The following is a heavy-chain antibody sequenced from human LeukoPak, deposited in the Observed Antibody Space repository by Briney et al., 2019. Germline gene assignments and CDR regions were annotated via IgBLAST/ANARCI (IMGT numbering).Heavy chain of an antibody. V-gene: IGHV1-8*01. J-gene: IGHJ3*02. Sequence: GASVRVSCTASGYTFTSYDINWVRQATGQGLEWMGWMNPNSGNTGYAQKFQGRVTMTRNTSISTAYMELSSLRSEDTAVYYCARGRGNMTTGSAAFDIWGQGTMVTVSS. D-gene: IGHD4-11*01. CDR1: GYTFTSYD. CDR2: MNPNSGNT. CDR3: ARGRGNMTTGSAAFDI.